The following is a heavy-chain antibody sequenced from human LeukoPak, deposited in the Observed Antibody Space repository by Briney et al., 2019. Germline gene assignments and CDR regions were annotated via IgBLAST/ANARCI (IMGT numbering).Heavy chain of an antibody. Sequence: SETLSLTCAVYGGSFSGYFWSWIRQPPGKGLEWIGEINHGGSTNYNPSLKSRVTISVDTSKNQFSLKLSSVTAADTAVYYCARVNIPSSGNNYDFWSGYYGYWGQGTLVTVSS. J-gene: IGHJ4*02. D-gene: IGHD3-3*01. V-gene: IGHV4-34*01. CDR2: INHGGST. CDR3: ARVNIPSSGNNYDFWSGYYGY. CDR1: GGSFSGYF.